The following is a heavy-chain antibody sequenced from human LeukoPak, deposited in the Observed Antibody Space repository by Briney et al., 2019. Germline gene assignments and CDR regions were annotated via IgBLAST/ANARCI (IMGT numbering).Heavy chain of an antibody. Sequence: GGSLRLSCAAAGFNFGGHYMSWVRQAPGKAPEWISYISGNGGDIAYADSVKGRFTISRDNAKNSLHLQMNSLRVEDTAVYHCMIHSGRPGAQWGQGTLIAVSS. CDR1: GFNFGGHY. J-gene: IGHJ4*02. CDR2: ISGNGGDI. CDR3: MIHSGRPGAQ. V-gene: IGHV3/OR16-9*01. D-gene: IGHD3-10*01.